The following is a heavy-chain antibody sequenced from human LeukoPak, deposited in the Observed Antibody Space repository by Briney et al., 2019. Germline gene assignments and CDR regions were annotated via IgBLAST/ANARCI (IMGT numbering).Heavy chain of an antibody. D-gene: IGHD2-15*01. CDR3: ASRYCSGGSCYSYYYYYGMDV. CDR2: INPSGGST. J-gene: IGHJ6*04. V-gene: IGHV1-46*01. Sequence: ASVKVSCKASGYTFTSYYMHWVRQAPGQGLEWMGIINPSGGSTSYAQKFQGRVTMTRDTSTSTVYMELSSLRSEDTAVYYCASRYCSGGSCYSYYYYYGMDVWGKGTTVTVSS. CDR1: GYTFTSYY.